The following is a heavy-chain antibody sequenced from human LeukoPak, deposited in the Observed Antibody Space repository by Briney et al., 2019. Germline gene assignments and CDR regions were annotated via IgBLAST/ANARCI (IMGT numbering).Heavy chain of an antibody. Sequence: ASVKVSCKASGYTFTSYGISWVRQAPGQGLEWMGIINPSGGSTSYAQKFQGRVTMTRDTSTSTVYMELSSLRSEDTAVYYCARDGGYCSSTSCYAFYWGQGTLVTVSS. J-gene: IGHJ4*02. D-gene: IGHD2-2*01. CDR1: GYTFTSYG. CDR3: ARDGGYCSSTSCYAFY. V-gene: IGHV1-46*01. CDR2: INPSGGST.